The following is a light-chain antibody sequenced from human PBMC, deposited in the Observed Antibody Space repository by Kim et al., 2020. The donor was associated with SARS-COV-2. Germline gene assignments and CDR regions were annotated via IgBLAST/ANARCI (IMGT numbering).Light chain of an antibody. J-gene: IGKJ2*03. CDR2: DAS. V-gene: IGKV3-15*01. CDR1: QSISAN. CDR3: QQYSNWPPYS. Sequence: VSPGERVTLSCRASQSISANLAWYQQKPGQAPRLLIYDASTRATGIPARFSGSGSGTEFTLTISDLQSEDFAVYYCQQYSNWPPYSFGQGTKLEI.